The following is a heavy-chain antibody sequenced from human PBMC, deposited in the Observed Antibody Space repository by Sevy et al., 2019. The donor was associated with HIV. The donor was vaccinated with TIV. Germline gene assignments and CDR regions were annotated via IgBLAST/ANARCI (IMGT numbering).Heavy chain of an antibody. Sequence: GGSLRLSCAASGFTFSSYAMSWVRQAPGKGLEWVSDISGSGGSTYYADSVKGRFTISRDNSKKTLYLQMNSPRAEDTAVYYCAGIFGDLFDYWGQGTLVTVSS. V-gene: IGHV3-23*01. CDR2: ISGSGGST. J-gene: IGHJ4*02. CDR3: AGIFGDLFDY. CDR1: GFTFSSYA. D-gene: IGHD3-3*01.